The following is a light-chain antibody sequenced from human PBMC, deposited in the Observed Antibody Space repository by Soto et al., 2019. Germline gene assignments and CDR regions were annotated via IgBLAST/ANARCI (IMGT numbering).Light chain of an antibody. CDR3: QQYDSFIFT. J-gene: IGKJ3*01. CDR2: GAS. Sequence: EIVLTQSPGTLSLSPGERATLSCRASQSVTSSYLAWYQQKPGQAPRLLIYGASRRATGIPDRFSGGGSGTDFTLTISRLEPEDFEVYYWQQYDSFIFTFGPGTRVDIK. CDR1: QSVTSSY. V-gene: IGKV3-20*01.